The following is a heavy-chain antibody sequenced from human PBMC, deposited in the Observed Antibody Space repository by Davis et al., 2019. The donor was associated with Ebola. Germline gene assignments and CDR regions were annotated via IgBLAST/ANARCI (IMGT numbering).Heavy chain of an antibody. CDR2: TYYNSKWYN. CDR1: GDSVFSGG. CDR3: ARGWLRAGMDV. V-gene: IGHV6-1*01. J-gene: IGHJ6*03. D-gene: IGHD5-18*01. Sequence: PSETLSLTCAISGDSVFSGGWNWIRQSPSRGLEWLGRTYYNSKWYNDYALSVKSRIAVNPDTSKNQFSLQLNSVTPEDTALYYCARGWLRAGMDVWGEGTTVTV.